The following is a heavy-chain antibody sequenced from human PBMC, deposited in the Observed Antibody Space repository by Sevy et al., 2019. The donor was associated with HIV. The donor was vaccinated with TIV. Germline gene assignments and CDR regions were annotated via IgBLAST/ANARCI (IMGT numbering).Heavy chain of an antibody. V-gene: IGHV4-59*08. CDR1: GGSITSLY. CDR2: IYYNGHI. J-gene: IGHJ4*02. CDR3: AGENAWGRGYS. Sequence: SETLSLTCTVSGGSITSLYWNWIRQPPGKGLEWIANIYYNGHINYNPSLKSRVTLSLITSKHQFSLRLSSVTAADTAMYYCAGENAWGRGYSWGQGTLVTVSS. D-gene: IGHD1-26*01.